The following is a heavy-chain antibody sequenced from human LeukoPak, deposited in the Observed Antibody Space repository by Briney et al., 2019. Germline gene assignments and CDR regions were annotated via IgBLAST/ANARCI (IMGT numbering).Heavy chain of an antibody. CDR3: ARTSRYDSSGYPPLSYFDY. CDR1: GFSLSTSGMC. Sequence: SGPTLVKTTQTLTLTCTFSGFSLSTSGMCVSWIRQPPGKALEWLARIDWDDDKYYSTSLKTRLTISKDTSKNQVVLTMTNMDPVDTATYYCARTSRYDSSGYPPLSYFDYWGQGTLVTVSS. V-gene: IGHV2-70*11. J-gene: IGHJ4*02. D-gene: IGHD3-22*01. CDR2: IDWDDDK.